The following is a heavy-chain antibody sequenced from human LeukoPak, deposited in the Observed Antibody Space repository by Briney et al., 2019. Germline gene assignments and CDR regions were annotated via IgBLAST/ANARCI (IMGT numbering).Heavy chain of an antibody. CDR3: ARLLSSSWYGSYYYYYMDV. CDR1: GYTFTSYD. CDR2: MNPNSGNT. D-gene: IGHD6-13*01. V-gene: IGHV1-8*01. Sequence: GASVKVSCKASGYTFTSYDINWVRQATGQGLEWMGWMNPNSGNTGYAQKFQGRVTMTRNTSISTAYMELSSLRSEDTAVYYCARLLSSSWYGSYYYYYMDVWGKGTTVTISS. J-gene: IGHJ6*03.